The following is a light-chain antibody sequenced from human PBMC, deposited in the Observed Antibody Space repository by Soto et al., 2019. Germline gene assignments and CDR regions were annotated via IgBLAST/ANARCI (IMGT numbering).Light chain of an antibody. CDR3: QQYDNLPLT. Sequence: ERVMTQSPSTLSVSPVERATLSCSASQSVGSNLAWYQQKPGQAPRLLIFGASSRATGVPARFSGSGSGTEFTLTINSLQSEDFAVYFCQQYDNLPLTFGPGTKVDIK. J-gene: IGKJ3*01. V-gene: IGKV3-15*01. CDR1: QSVGSN. CDR2: GAS.